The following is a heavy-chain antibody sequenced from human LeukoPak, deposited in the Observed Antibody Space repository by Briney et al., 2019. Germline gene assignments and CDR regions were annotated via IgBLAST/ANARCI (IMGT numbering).Heavy chain of an antibody. CDR2: IIPIFGTA. J-gene: IGHJ6*03. CDR1: GGTFSSYA. CDR3: ARDSVAVSGDYMDV. D-gene: IGHD2-2*01. Sequence: GASVKVSCKASGGTFSSYAISWVRQAPGQGLEWMGGIIPIFGTANYAQKFQGRVTITADKSSTTVYMELSSLRSEDTAVYYCARDSVAVSGDYMDVWGKGTTVTVSS. V-gene: IGHV1-69*06.